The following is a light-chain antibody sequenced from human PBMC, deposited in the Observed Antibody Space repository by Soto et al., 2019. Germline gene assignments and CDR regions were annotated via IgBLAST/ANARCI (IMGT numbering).Light chain of an antibody. V-gene: IGKV1-39*01. CDR3: QQYDKWFSIT. J-gene: IGKJ5*01. CDR1: QSISRY. Sequence: DIQMTQSPSSLSASVGDRVTITCRASQSISRYLNWYQQKPGKAPKLLIYGASSLQSGVPSRFSGSGSGTEFTLTISRLEPEDFAVYYCQQYDKWFSITFGQGTRLEIK. CDR2: GAS.